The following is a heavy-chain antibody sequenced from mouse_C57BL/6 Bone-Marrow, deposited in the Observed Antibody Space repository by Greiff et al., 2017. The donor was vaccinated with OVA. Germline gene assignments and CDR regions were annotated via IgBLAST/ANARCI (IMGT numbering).Heavy chain of an antibody. CDR1: GFSLTSYG. CDR2: IWSGGST. D-gene: IGHD2-3*01. CDR3: ARMGWLLPLYAMDY. V-gene: IGHV2-2*01. Sequence: VQRVESGPGLVQPSQSLSITCTVSGFSLTSYGVHWVRQSPGKGLEWLGVIWSGGSTDYNAAFISRLSISKDNSKSQVFFKMNSLQADDTSIYYCARMGWLLPLYAMDYWGQGTSVTVSS. J-gene: IGHJ4*01.